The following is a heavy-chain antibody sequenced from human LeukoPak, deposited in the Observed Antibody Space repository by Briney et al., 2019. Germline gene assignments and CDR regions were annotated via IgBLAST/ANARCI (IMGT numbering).Heavy chain of an antibody. CDR1: GFTHRSFA. CDR2: ISGSGGTT. CDR3: ARRMAANAFDI. Sequence: GGSLRLSCAASGFTHRSFAMNWAGHAPGRGREGVSTISGSGGTTYYADSVKGRFTISRDNSKNTLYLQMNSLRAEDTAVYYCARRMAANAFDIWGQGTMVTVSS. J-gene: IGHJ3*02. V-gene: IGHV3-23*01. D-gene: IGHD5-24*01.